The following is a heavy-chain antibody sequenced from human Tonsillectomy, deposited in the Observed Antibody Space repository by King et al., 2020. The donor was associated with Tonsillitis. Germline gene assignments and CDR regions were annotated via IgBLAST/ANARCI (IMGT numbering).Heavy chain of an antibody. CDR2: IWYDGSNK. Sequence: VQLVESGGGVVQPGRSLRLSCAASGFTFSSYDMHWVRQAPGKGLEWVAVIWYDGSNKYYAYSVKGRFTISRDNSKNTLYLQMNSLRAVDTAVYYCARDRVGYSYGNAFDIWGQGTMVTVSS. CDR1: GFTFSSYD. CDR3: ARDRVGYSYGNAFDI. V-gene: IGHV3-33*01. D-gene: IGHD5-18*01. J-gene: IGHJ3*02.